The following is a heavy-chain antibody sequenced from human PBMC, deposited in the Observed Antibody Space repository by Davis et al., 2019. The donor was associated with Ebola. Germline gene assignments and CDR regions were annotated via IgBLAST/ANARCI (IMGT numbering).Heavy chain of an antibody. CDR3: ARGGYCTNGVCYKLGY. D-gene: IGHD2-8*01. J-gene: IGHJ4*02. CDR2: INPNSGGT. V-gene: IGHV1-2*06. CDR1: GYTFTGYY. Sequence: VKVSCKASGYTFTGYYMHWVRQAPGQGLEWMGRINPNSGGTNYAQKFQGRVTMTRDTSISTAYMELSRLRSDDTAVYYCARGGYCTNGVCYKLGYWGQGTLVTVSS.